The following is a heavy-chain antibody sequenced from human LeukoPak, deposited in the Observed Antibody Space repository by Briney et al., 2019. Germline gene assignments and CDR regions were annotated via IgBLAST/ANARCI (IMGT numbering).Heavy chain of an antibody. V-gene: IGHV4-39*01. CDR2: ISNSGST. D-gene: IGHD3-10*01. CDR1: GGSISSSTYS. Sequence: SETLSLTCSVSGGSISSSTYSWGWVRQPPGDGLEWIGSISNSGSTYYNPSLKSRLTISVDTSKNQFSLKLTSVTAADTAVYYCGSVDRGWFGVGDYWGQGTLVTVSS. CDR3: GSVDRGWFGVGDY. J-gene: IGHJ4*02.